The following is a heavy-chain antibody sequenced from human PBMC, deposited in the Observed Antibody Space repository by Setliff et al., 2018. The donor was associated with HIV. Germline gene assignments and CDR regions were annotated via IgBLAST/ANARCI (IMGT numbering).Heavy chain of an antibody. CDR2: VYHTGST. CDR1: GGSISSSSYY. V-gene: IGHV4-39*01. J-gene: IGHJ4*02. Sequence: LSLTCTVSGGSISSSSYYWGWIRQPPGKGLEWIGNVYHTGSTYYNPSLKSRVTISVDTSKNQFSLKLSSVIAADTAVYYCARHAAGPDGPFDYWGQGTLVTVSS. CDR3: ARHAAGPDGPFDY.